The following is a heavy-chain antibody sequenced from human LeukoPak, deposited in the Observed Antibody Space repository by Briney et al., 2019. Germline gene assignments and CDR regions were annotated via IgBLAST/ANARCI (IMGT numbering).Heavy chain of an antibody. Sequence: SETLSLTCTVSGGSISSHYWSWIRQPPGKGLEWIGHIYYSGSTNYNPSLKSRVTISVDTSKNQFSLKLSSVTAADTAVYYCARVKSSSFFFTFDYWGQGTLVTVSS. D-gene: IGHD6-6*01. CDR3: ARVKSSSFFFTFDY. V-gene: IGHV4-59*11. J-gene: IGHJ4*02. CDR2: IYYSGST. CDR1: GGSISSHY.